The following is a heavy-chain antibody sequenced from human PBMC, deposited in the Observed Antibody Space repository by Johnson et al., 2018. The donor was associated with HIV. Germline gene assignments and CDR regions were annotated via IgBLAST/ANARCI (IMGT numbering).Heavy chain of an antibody. D-gene: IGHD4-17*01. CDR3: AREETTAPAAFDI. V-gene: IGHV3-30*04. CDR2: ISYDGSNK. J-gene: IGHJ3*02. Sequence: QVQLVESGGGVVQPGRSLRLSCAASGFTFSSYAMHWVRQAPGKGLEWITVISYDGSNKYYADSVKGRFTISRDNSKNTLYLQMNSLRADDMAVYYCAREETTAPAAFDIWGQGTMVTVSS. CDR1: GFTFSSYA.